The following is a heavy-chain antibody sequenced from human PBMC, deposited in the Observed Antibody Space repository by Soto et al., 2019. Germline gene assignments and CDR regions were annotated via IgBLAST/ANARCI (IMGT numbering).Heavy chain of an antibody. Sequence: QVHLEQSGAEVKKPGSSVKVSCKAAGGTFSTYTLIWVRQAPGQGLEWMGRIIPMLTVTNSAQNFQGRGTRTAYKSTNTAFLEPPSLTSGDTAVYYCSLGSWSGETFEFWGQGTMVTVSS. J-gene: IGHJ3*01. V-gene: IGHV1-69*02. CDR3: SLGSWSGETFEF. D-gene: IGHD2-15*01. CDR1: GGTFSTYT. CDR2: IIPMLTVT.